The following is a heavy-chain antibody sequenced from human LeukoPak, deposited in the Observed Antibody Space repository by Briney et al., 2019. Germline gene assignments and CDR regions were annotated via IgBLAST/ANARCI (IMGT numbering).Heavy chain of an antibody. V-gene: IGHV4-39*01. D-gene: IGHD6-13*01. CDR1: GGSISSSSYY. J-gene: IGHJ4*02. CDR2: IYYSGST. Sequence: SETLSLTCTVSGGSISSSSYYWGWIRQPPGKGLEWFGSIYYSGSTYYNPSLKSRVTISVDTSKNQFSLKLSSVTAADTAVYYCARRGVAAAGEDADFDYWGQGTLVTVSS. CDR3: ARRGVAAAGEDADFDY.